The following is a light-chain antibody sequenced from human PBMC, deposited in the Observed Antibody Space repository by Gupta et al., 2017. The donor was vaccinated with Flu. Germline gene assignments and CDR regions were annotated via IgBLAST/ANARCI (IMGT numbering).Light chain of an antibody. V-gene: IGKV1-33*01. CDR1: QDISNY. CDR3: QQYDKHSPHIT. J-gene: IGKJ4*01. Sequence: IQMTQSPSSLSESVGDRVTITCQASQDISNYLNWYQQKPGKAPKLLIYDASNLETGVPSRFSVSGSGTDFNFTISIRQPEDIETYYCQQYDKHSPHITFGRGTKVEIK. CDR2: DAS.